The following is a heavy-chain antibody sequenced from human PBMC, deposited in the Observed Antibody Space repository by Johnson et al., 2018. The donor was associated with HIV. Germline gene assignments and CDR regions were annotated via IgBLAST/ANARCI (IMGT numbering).Heavy chain of an antibody. CDR1: GFTFSSYA. CDR3: AREYYYDSSGTPVFDI. D-gene: IGHD3-22*01. V-gene: IGHV3-30*04. Sequence: VQLVESGGGVVQPGRSLRLSCAASGFTFSSYAMHWVRQAPGKGLEWVAVISYDGSDKYYADSVKGRFTISRDSSKNTLYLQMNSLRAEDTAVYYCAREYYYDSSGTPVFDIWGQGTMVTVSS. J-gene: IGHJ3*02. CDR2: ISYDGSDK.